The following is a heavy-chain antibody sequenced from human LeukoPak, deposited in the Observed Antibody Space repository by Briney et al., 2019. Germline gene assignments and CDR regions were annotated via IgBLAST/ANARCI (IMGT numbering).Heavy chain of an antibody. V-gene: IGHV3-53*01. J-gene: IGHJ4*02. CDR3: AKGSYYDSSGSFYFDY. CDR2: ISGGGDT. CDR1: GFTVSSNF. Sequence: GGSLRLSCAASGFTVSSNFMSWVRRAPGKGLEWVSIISGGGDTYYADSVKGRFTISRDNSKNTLYVQVNSLGTEDTAAYYCAKGSYYDSSGSFYFDYWGQGTLVTVSS. D-gene: IGHD3-22*01.